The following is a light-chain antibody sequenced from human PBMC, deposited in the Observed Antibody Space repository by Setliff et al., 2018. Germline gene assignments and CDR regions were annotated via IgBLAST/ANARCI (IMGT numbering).Light chain of an antibody. J-gene: IGLJ1*01. V-gene: IGLV2-8*01. CDR1: NSDVGGYSY. Sequence: QSVLTQPPSASGSPGQSVTISCTGTNSDVGGYSYVSWYQQRPGKAPKLLIYEVSKRPSGVPDRFSGSKSGNTASLTVSGLQAEDEADYYCSSYGGDNNFVFGTGTK. CDR2: EVS. CDR3: SSYGGDNNFV.